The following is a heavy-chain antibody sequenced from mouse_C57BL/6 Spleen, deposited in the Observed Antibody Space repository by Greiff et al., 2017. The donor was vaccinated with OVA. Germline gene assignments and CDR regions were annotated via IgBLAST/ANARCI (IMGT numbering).Heavy chain of an antibody. V-gene: IGHV14-2*01. J-gene: IGHJ4*01. CDR3: ALVYSSDYVGGAMDY. CDR1: GFNIKDYY. D-gene: IGHD3-2*02. Sequence: VQLQQSGAELVKPGASVKLSCTASGFNIKDYYMHWVKQRTEQGLEWIGRIDPEDGETKYAPKFQGKATITADTYSNTTYLQLSSLTSEDTAVYYCALVYSSDYVGGAMDYWGQGTSVTVSS. CDR2: IDPEDGET.